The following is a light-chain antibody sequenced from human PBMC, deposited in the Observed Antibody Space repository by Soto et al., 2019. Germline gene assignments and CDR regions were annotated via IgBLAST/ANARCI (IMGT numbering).Light chain of an antibody. J-gene: IGKJ3*01. V-gene: IGKV1-27*01. CDR2: AAS. Sequence: DIQMTQSPSSLAASVGDRVTIACRASQGISNYLAWYQQKPGKVPKLLIYAASTLQSGVSSRFTGSGSGTDFTLTISSLQPEDVATYYCQTYNWTPFTFGHGTKVDIK. CDR3: QTYNWTPFT. CDR1: QGISNY.